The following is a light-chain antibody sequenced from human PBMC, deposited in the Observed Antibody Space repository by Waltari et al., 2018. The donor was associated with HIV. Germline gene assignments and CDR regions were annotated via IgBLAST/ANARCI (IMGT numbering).Light chain of an antibody. J-gene: IGLJ2*01. CDR3: SSYTSSSTLV. V-gene: IGLV2-14*01. CDR2: EVS. Sequence: QSALTQPASVSGSPGQSIPISCTGTSSDVGGYKYVSWYQQHPGKAPKLIIYEVSNRPSGVSNRFSGSKSGNTASLTISGLQAEDEADYYCSSYTSSSTLVFGGGTKLTVL. CDR1: SSDVGGYKY.